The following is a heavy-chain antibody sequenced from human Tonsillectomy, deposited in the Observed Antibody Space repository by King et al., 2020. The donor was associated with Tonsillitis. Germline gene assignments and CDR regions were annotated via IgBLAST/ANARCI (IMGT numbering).Heavy chain of an antibody. CDR2: IYSCGST. J-gene: IGHJ2*01. Sequence: VQLQESGPRLVKPSETLSLTCTVSGGSIRNYSWSWIRQPAGKGLEWIGRIYSCGSTNYNPPLNSRITMSEDTSKNRISLKLSSVTAAVTAVYYCARNPPRQLEDWYFDIWGRGTLVTVSS. V-gene: IGHV4-4*07. D-gene: IGHD6-6*01. CDR1: GGSIRNYS. CDR3: ARNPPRQLEDWYFDI.